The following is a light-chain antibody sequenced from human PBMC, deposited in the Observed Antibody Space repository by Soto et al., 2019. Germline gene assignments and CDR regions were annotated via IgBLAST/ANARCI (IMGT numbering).Light chain of an antibody. J-gene: IGKJ4*01. CDR2: DAS. CDR1: QGIARA. V-gene: IGKV1D-13*01. Sequence: AIHLTQSPSSLSATVGDSVTITCRASQGIARALAWYQQKPGKAPKLLIYDASSLESGVPSRFSGSGYVTDFTLTINSVQPEDGATYDGEPFCNYPLTFGGGTEVVIK. CDR3: EPFCNYPLT.